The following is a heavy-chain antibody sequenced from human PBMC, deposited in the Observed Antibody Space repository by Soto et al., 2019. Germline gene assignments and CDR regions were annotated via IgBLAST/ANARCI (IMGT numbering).Heavy chain of an antibody. Sequence: GGSLRLSCAASGFTFSSYGMHWVRQAPGKGLEWVAVISYDGSNKYYADSVKGRFTISRDNSKNTLYLQMNSLRAEDTAVYYCVKDFRITMVRGVNYYYYGMDVWGQGTTVTVSS. CDR3: VKDFRITMVRGVNYYYYGMDV. CDR2: ISYDGSNK. J-gene: IGHJ6*02. D-gene: IGHD3-10*01. V-gene: IGHV3-30*18. CDR1: GFTFSSYG.